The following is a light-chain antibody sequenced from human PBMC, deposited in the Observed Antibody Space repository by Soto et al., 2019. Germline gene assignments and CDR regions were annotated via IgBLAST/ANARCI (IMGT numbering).Light chain of an antibody. CDR2: DAS. Sequence: DNPMTQSPSPPSPPARGRATHTCRASQSISRWLAWYQQKPGKAPNLLIYDASGLQSGVPSRFSGSGSGTEFTLTISSLQPDDFATYYCQHYNSYSTFGQGTKVDIK. CDR3: QHYNSYST. J-gene: IGKJ1*01. V-gene: IGKV1-5*01. CDR1: QSISRW.